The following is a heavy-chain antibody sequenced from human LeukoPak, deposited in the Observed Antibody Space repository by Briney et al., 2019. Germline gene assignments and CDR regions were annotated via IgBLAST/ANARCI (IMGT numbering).Heavy chain of an antibody. CDR1: GGSISSGSYS. CDR2: ISSTGST. Sequence: PSETLSLTCTVSGGSISSGSYSWSWTRQPPGKGLEWIGYISSTGSTYYNPSLKSRLSISLDTSKNQFSLKLSSVTAADTAVFYCARLGVTQDAFDIWGQGTMVTVSS. D-gene: IGHD3-10*01. J-gene: IGHJ3*02. CDR3: ARLGVTQDAFDI. V-gene: IGHV4-30-4*07.